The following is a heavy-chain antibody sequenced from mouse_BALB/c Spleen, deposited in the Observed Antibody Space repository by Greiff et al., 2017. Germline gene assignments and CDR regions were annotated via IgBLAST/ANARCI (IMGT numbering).Heavy chain of an antibody. D-gene: IGHD2-2*01. Sequence: EVKLQESGGGLVKPGGSLKLSCAASGFTFSSYAMSWVRQTPEKRLEWVASISSGGSTYYPDSVKGRFTISRDNARNILYLQMSSLRSEDTAMYYCASEGYYWYFDVWGAGTTVTVSS. CDR1: GFTFSSYA. J-gene: IGHJ1*01. CDR3: ASEGYYWYFDV. CDR2: ISSGGST. V-gene: IGHV5-6-5*01.